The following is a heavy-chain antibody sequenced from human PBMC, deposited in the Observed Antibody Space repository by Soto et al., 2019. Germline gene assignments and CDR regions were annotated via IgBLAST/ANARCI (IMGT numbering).Heavy chain of an antibody. D-gene: IGHD3-22*01. Sequence: SETLSLTCTVSGGSISSGGYYWSWIRQHPGKGLEWIGYIYSSGGTYYHPSLKSRLIVSSDTSKNQFSLRLNSVTAADTAVYYCARGKDSDGYYYSDYWGQGTLVTVSS. V-gene: IGHV4-31*03. CDR2: IYSSGGT. CDR3: ARGKDSDGYYYSDY. J-gene: IGHJ4*02. CDR1: GGSISSGGYY.